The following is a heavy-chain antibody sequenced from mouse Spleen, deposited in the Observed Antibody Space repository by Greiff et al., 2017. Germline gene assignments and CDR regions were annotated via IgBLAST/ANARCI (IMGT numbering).Heavy chain of an antibody. Sequence: QVQLQQPGAELVKPGASVKLSCKASGYTFTSYWMHWVKQRPGQGLEWIGMIHPNSGSTNYNEKFKSKATLTVDKSSSTAYMQLSSLTSEDSAVYYCARGPIYYYGSSLYFDYWGQGTTLTVSS. D-gene: IGHD1-1*01. CDR1: GYTFTSYW. CDR2: IHPNSGST. J-gene: IGHJ2*01. CDR3: ARGPIYYYGSSLYFDY. V-gene: IGHV1-64*01.